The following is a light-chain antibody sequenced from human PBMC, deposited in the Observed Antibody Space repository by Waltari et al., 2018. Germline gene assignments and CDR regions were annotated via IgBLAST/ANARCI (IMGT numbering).Light chain of an antibody. CDR3: QSYDTGNQV. CDR1: SGSIASNY. Sequence: NFMLTQPHSVSESPGKTVTISCTRSSGSIASNYVQWYQQRPGSAPTTVIYEDNKRPSGVPDRFSGSIDSASNAASLTISGLKTEDEADDYCQSYDTGNQVFGGGTKLTVL. J-gene: IGLJ2*01. V-gene: IGLV6-57*03. CDR2: EDN.